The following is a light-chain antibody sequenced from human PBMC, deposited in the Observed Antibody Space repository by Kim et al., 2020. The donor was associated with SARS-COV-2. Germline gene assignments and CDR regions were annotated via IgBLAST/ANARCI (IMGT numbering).Light chain of an antibody. J-gene: IGLJ3*02. Sequence: ELTQPPSASGTPGQRVTISCSGSSSNIGSDYVYWYQQLPGTAPKLLIYRSNQRPSGVPDRFSGSKSGTSASLAISGLRSEDEADYYCAAWDDSLTAWV. V-gene: IGLV1-47*01. CDR1: SSNIGSDY. CDR3: AAWDDSLTAWV. CDR2: RSN.